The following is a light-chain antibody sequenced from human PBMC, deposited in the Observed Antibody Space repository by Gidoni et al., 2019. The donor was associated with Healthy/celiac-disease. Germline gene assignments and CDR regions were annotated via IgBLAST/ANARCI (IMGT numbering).Light chain of an antibody. CDR1: QSVSSSY. CDR3: QQYGSWIT. Sequence: EIVLTQSPGTLSLSPGERATLSCRASQSVSSSYLAWYQQKPGQAPRRLIYGASSRATGIPDRFSGSGSGTDFTLTISRLEPEDFAVYYCQQYGSWITFGQGTRLEIK. CDR2: GAS. J-gene: IGKJ5*01. V-gene: IGKV3-20*01.